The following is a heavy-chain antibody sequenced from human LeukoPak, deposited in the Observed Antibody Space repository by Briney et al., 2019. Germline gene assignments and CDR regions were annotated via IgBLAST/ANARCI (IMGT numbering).Heavy chain of an antibody. CDR1: GYTFTSYD. J-gene: IGHJ5*02. CDR2: MNPNSGNT. D-gene: IGHD6-13*01. CDR3: ARVEYSSSWNWFDP. Sequence: GASVKVPCKASGYTFTSYDINWVRQATGQGLEWMGWMNPNSGNTGYAQKFQGRVTITRNTSISTAYMELSSLRSEDTAVYYCARVEYSSSWNWFDPWGQGTLVTVSS. V-gene: IGHV1-8*03.